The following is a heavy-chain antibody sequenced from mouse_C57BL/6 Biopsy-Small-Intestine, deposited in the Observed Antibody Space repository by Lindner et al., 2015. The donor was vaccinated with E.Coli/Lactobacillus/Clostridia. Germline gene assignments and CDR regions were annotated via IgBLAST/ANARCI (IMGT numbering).Heavy chain of an antibody. CDR1: GYTFTSYW. V-gene: IGHV1-53*01. Sequence: VQLQESGTELVKPGASVKLSCKASGYTFTSYWMHWVKQRPGQGLEWIGNINPSNGGTNYNEKFKSKATLTVDKSSSTAYMQLSSLTSEDSAVDYCARFYYGYDYFDYWGQGTTLTVSS. CDR2: INPSNGGT. CDR3: ARFYYGYDYFDY. J-gene: IGHJ2*01. D-gene: IGHD2-2*01.